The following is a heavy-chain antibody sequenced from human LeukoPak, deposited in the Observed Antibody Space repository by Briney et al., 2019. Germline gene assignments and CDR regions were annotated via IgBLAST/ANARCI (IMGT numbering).Heavy chain of an antibody. J-gene: IGHJ4*02. CDR3: ARDSSHYGSGSYGYYFDY. CDR2: INPNSGGT. CDR1: GYTFTGYY. Sequence: ASVKVSCKASGYTFTGYYVHWVRQAPGQGLEWLGWINPNSGGTNYAQKFQGRVTMTRDTSISTAYMELSRLRSDDTAVYYCARDSSHYGSGSYGYYFDYWGQGTLVTVSS. V-gene: IGHV1-2*02. D-gene: IGHD3-10*01.